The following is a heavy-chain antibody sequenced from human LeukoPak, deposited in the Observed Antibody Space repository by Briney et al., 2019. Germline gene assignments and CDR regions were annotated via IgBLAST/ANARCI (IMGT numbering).Heavy chain of an antibody. CDR2: IYSDGSA. CDR3: ARSIRGHSYILDY. V-gene: IGHV3-53*01. D-gene: IGHD3-10*01. J-gene: IGHJ4*02. Sequence: GGSLRLSCAVSGFTVSSNYMSWVRQAPGKGLDWVSVIYSDGSAYYADSVKGRFTISRDNSKNTLYLQMNSLRAEDTAVYYCARSIRGHSYILDYWGQGTLVTVSS. CDR1: GFTVSSNY.